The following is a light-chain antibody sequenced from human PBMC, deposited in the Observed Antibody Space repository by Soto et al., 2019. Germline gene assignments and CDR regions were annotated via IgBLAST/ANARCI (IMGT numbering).Light chain of an antibody. J-gene: IGLJ1*01. Sequence: QSVLTQPASVSGSPGQSITISCTGTSSDVGAYNYVSWYQQHPGKAPKVMIYDVGDRPSGVSNRFSRSKSGNTASLTISELQAEDEADYYCSSYTSSSTPYVFGAGTKVTVL. CDR2: DVG. CDR3: SSYTSSSTPYV. CDR1: SSDVGAYNY. V-gene: IGLV2-14*01.